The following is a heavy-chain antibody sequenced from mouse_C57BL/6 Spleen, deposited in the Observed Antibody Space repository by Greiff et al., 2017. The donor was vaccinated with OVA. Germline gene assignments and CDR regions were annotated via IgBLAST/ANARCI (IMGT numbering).Heavy chain of an antibody. D-gene: IGHD1-1*01. Sequence: VQLQQSGPELVKPGASVKMSCKASGYTFTDYNMHWVKQSHGKSLEWIGYINPNNGGTSYNQKFKGKATLTVNKSSSTAYMELRSLTSEDSAVHYCARQYYGSSYEYFDVWGTGTTVTVSS. CDR3: ARQYYGSSYEYFDV. CDR1: GYTFTDYN. CDR2: INPNNGGT. J-gene: IGHJ1*03. V-gene: IGHV1-22*01.